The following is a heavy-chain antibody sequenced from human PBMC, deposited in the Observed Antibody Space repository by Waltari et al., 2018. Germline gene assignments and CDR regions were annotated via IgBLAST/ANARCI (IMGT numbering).Heavy chain of an antibody. CDR2: IIPIFGTA. D-gene: IGHD1-1*01. Sequence: QVQLVQSGAEVKKPGSSVKVSCKASGGTFSSYAISWVRQAPGQGLEWMGGIIPIFGTANYAQKFQGRVTITTDESTSTAYMELSSLRSEDTAVYYCARGNWNDVDYYYYYMDVWGKGTTVTVSS. J-gene: IGHJ6*03. CDR1: GGTFSSYA. V-gene: IGHV1-69*05. CDR3: ARGNWNDVDYYYYYMDV.